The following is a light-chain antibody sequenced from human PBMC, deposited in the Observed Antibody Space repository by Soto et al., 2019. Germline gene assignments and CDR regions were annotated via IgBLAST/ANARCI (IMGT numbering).Light chain of an antibody. J-gene: IGKJ1*01. CDR1: QSISSW. Sequence: DIQMTHSPSTRSASVGGRVPITFRASQSISSWLAWYQQKQGKAPKLLIYDASSLESGVPSRFSGSGSGTEFTLTISSLQPDDFATYYCQQYNSYWGAFGQGTKVDIK. CDR2: DAS. CDR3: QQYNSYWGA. V-gene: IGKV1-5*01.